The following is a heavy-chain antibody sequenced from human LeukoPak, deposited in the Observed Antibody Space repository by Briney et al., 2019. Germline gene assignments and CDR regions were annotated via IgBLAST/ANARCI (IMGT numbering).Heavy chain of an antibody. CDR1: GFTFRSYG. Sequence: GGSLRLSCAASGFTFRSYGMHWVRQAPGKGLEWAAVIWYDGSNKYYADSVKGRFTISRDNSKNTLYLQMNSLRAEDTAVYYCAKDPNGSWSFDYWGQGTLVTVSS. V-gene: IGHV3-33*06. CDR3: AKDPNGSWSFDY. J-gene: IGHJ4*02. CDR2: IWYDGSNK. D-gene: IGHD1-26*01.